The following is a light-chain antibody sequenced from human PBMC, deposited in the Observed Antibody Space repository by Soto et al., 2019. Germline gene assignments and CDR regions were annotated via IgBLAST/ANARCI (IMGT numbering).Light chain of an antibody. Sequence: QSALTQPASVSGSPGQSITMSCTGTSSDVGGYNYVYWYQQHPGKAPKLIIYDVSNRSSGVSNSFSGSKSGNTASQTIAGLQAEDEAHYYCCLHTGVSFVFGTGTKLTVL. J-gene: IGLJ1*01. CDR2: DVS. CDR3: CLHTGVSFV. CDR1: SSDVGGYNY. V-gene: IGLV2-14*03.